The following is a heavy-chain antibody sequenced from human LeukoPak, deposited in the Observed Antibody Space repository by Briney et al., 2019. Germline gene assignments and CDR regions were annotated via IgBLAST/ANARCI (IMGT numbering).Heavy chain of an antibody. CDR2: IKSKTDGGTT. CDR1: GFTFSNAW. D-gene: IGHD6-13*01. CDR3: TTIKQLYSSSWQIRYYFDY. Sequence: PGGSLRLSCAASGFTFSNAWMSWVRQAPGKGLEWVGRIKSKTDGGTTDYAAPVKGRFTISRDDSKNTLYLQMNSPKTEDTAVYYCTTIKQLYSSSWQIRYYFDYWGQGTLVTVSS. J-gene: IGHJ4*02. V-gene: IGHV3-15*01.